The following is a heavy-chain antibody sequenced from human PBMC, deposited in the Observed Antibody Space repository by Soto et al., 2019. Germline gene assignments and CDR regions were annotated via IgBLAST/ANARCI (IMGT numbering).Heavy chain of an antibody. D-gene: IGHD7-27*01. J-gene: IGHJ4*01. V-gene: IGHV1-8*01. CDR3: TKDSLFTGEVVRFDF. CDR2: MNPNSGNT. Sequence: GASVTVSCTASGYTFTSYDINWVRQAPGQGLEWMGWMNPNSGNTGYAQKFQGRVTMTRNTSISTAYMELSSLKTEDTAAYYCTKDSLFTGEVVRFDFWGHGTLVTVSS. CDR1: GYTFTSYD.